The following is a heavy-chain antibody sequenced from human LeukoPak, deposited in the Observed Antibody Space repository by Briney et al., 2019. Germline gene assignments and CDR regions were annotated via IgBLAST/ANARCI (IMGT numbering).Heavy chain of an antibody. CDR1: GFTFSSYA. V-gene: IGHV3-30*04. J-gene: IGHJ4*02. D-gene: IGHD1-7*01. CDR3: ARDMDYRPIGNYYYGY. Sequence: HSGGSLRLSCAASGFTFSSYAMHWVRQAPGKGLEWVAVISYDGSNKYYADSVKGRFTISRDNSKNTLYLQMNSLRAEDTAVYYCARDMDYRPIGNYYYGYWGQGTLVTVSS. CDR2: ISYDGSNK.